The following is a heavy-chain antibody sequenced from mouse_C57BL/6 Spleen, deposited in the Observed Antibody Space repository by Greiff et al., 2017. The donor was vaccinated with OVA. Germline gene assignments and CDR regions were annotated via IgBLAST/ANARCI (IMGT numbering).Heavy chain of an antibody. CDR1: GYTFTSYW. CDR3: ARYDGYLDY. Sequence: VQLQQPGAELVRPGSSVKLSCKASGYTFTSYWMHWVKQRPIQGLEWVGNIDPSDSETHYNQKFKDKATLTVDKSSSTAYMQLSSLTSEDSAVYYCARYDGYLDYWGQGTTLTVSS. CDR2: IDPSDSET. D-gene: IGHD1-1*02. J-gene: IGHJ2*01. V-gene: IGHV1-52*01.